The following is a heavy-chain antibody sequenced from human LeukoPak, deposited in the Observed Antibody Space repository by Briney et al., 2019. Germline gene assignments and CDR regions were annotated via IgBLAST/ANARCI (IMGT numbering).Heavy chain of an antibody. D-gene: IGHD3-22*01. V-gene: IGHV1-18*01. Sequence: SVKVSCKASGGTFSSYAISWLRQAPGQGLEWMGWISVYNGNTKYAQKLQGRVTMTTDTSTSTAYMELRSLRSDDTALYYCAREGYYYDNSGYYDYWGQGTLVTVSS. CDR1: GGTFSSYA. CDR2: ISVYNGNT. J-gene: IGHJ4*02. CDR3: AREGYYYDNSGYYDY.